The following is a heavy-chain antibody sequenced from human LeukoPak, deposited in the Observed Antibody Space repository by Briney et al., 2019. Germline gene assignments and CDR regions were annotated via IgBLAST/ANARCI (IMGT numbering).Heavy chain of an antibody. CDR3: AKDGRIAAVGIPSGFDP. CDR1: GLTFSSYV. Sequence: GGSLRLSCAASGLTFSSYVMSWVRQAPGKGLEWVSSVSASGGSTYYADSVKGRFTISRDNSKNTLYLLMNSLRAEDTAVYYCAKDGRIAAVGIPSGFDPWGQGTLVTVSS. J-gene: IGHJ5*02. CDR2: VSASGGST. V-gene: IGHV3-23*01. D-gene: IGHD6-13*01.